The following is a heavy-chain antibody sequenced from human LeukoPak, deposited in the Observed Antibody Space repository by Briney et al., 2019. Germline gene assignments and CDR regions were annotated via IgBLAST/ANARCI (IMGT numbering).Heavy chain of an antibody. CDR1: GGSISSYY. CDR3: ARHRNDDCVYYYYYMDV. D-gene: IGHD2-21*02. V-gene: IGHV4-59*08. CDR2: IYYSGST. Sequence: PSETLSLTCTVSGGSISSYYWSWIRQPPGKGLEWIGYIYYSGSTNYNPSLKSRVTISVDTSKNQFSLKLSSVTAADTAVYYCARHRNDDCVYYYYYMDVWGKGTTVTVSS. J-gene: IGHJ6*03.